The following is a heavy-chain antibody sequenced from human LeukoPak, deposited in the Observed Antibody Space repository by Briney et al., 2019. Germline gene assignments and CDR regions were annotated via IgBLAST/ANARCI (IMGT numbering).Heavy chain of an antibody. CDR2: ISGSGGST. CDR3: ASYDSSGYYSGLIDY. CDR1: GFAFSSYA. Sequence: GGSLRLSCAASGFAFSSYAMSWVRQAPGKGLEWVSAISGSGGSTYYADSVKGRFTISRDNSKNTLYLQMNSLRAEDTAVYYCASYDSSGYYSGLIDYWGQGTLVTVSS. J-gene: IGHJ4*02. D-gene: IGHD3-22*01. V-gene: IGHV3-23*01.